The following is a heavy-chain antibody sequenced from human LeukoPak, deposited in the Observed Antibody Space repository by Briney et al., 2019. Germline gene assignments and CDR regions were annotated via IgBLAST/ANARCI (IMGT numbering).Heavy chain of an antibody. Sequence: GGSLRLSCAASGFTFDEYAMHWVRQAPGKGLEWVSGISWNSGSIGYADSVKGRFTISRDNAKNSLYLQMNSLRAEDMALYYCAKDNTPIFGVVISLDYWGQGTLVTVSS. CDR2: ISWNSGSI. J-gene: IGHJ4*02. CDR3: AKDNTPIFGVVISLDY. CDR1: GFTFDEYA. D-gene: IGHD3-3*01. V-gene: IGHV3-9*03.